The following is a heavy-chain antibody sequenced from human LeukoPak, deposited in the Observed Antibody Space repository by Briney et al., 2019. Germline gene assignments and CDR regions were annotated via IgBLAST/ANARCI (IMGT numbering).Heavy chain of an antibody. J-gene: IGHJ6*02. CDR1: GFTFSSYS. Sequence: PGGSLRLSCAASGFTFSSYSMNWVRQAPGKGLEWLSYISSGSSTIYSADSVKGRFTISRDNAKNSLYLQMNSLRAEDTAVYYCARVQVVRGVITHYYGMDVWGQGTTVTVPS. V-gene: IGHV3-48*01. D-gene: IGHD3-10*01. CDR3: ARVQVVRGVITHYYGMDV. CDR2: ISSGSSTI.